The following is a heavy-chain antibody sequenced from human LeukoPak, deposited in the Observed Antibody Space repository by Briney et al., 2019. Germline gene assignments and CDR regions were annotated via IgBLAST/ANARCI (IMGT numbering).Heavy chain of an antibody. CDR3: AAHREYYYDSSGFDY. Sequence: SETLSLTCTVSGGSISSSSYYWGWIRQPPGKGLEWIGSIYYSGSTYYNPSLKSRVTISVDTSKNQFSLKLSSVTAADTAVYYCAAHREYYYDSSGFDYWGQGTLVTVSS. J-gene: IGHJ4*02. V-gene: IGHV4-39*01. CDR1: GGSISSSSYY. CDR2: IYYSGST. D-gene: IGHD3-22*01.